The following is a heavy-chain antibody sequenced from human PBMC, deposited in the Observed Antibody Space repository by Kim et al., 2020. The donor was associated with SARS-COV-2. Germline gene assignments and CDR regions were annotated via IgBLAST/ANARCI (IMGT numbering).Heavy chain of an antibody. D-gene: IGHD3-22*01. J-gene: IGHJ4*02. CDR1: GFTFGDYA. CDR3: TRGLIVVVMYFDY. Sequence: GGSLRLSCTASGFTFGDYAMSWFRQAPGKGLEWVGFIRSKAYGGTTEYAASVKGRFTISRDDSKSIAYLQMNSLKTEDTAVYYCTRGLIVVVMYFDYWGQGTLVTVSS. CDR2: IRSKAYGGTT. V-gene: IGHV3-49*03.